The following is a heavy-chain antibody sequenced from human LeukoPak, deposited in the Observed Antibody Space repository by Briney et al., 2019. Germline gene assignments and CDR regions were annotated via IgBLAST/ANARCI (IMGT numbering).Heavy chain of an antibody. V-gene: IGHV3-74*01. CDR3: ARRIAAAAAPYYFDY. CDR2: INSDGSST. CDR1: GFTFSSYW. Sequence: GGSLRLSCAASGFTFSSYWMHWVRQAPGKGLLWVSHINSDGSSTSYADSVKGRFTISRDNAKNTLYLQMNSLRAEDTAVYYCARRIAAAAAPYYFDYWGQGTLVTVSS. D-gene: IGHD6-13*01. J-gene: IGHJ4*02.